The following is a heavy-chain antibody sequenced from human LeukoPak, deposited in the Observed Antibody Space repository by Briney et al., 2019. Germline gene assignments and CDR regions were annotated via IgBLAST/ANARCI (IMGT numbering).Heavy chain of an antibody. CDR1: GFTFSDYY. J-gene: IGHJ4*02. D-gene: IGHD1-26*01. CDR3: ARDGIEDPFDY. Sequence: SGGSLRLSCAASGFTFSDYYMRWIRQAPGKGLEWVSYISSSGSTINYADSVKGRFTISRDNAKNSLYLQMNSLRAEDTAVYYCARDGIEDPFDYWGQGTLVTVSS. V-gene: IGHV3-11*01. CDR2: ISSSGSTI.